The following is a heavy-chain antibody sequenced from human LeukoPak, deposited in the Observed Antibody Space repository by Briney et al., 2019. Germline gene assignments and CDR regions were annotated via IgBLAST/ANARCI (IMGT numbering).Heavy chain of an antibody. J-gene: IGHJ4*02. CDR1: GYTFTSYA. Sequence: ASVKVSCKASGYTFTSYAMHWVRQAPGQRLEWMGWINAGNGNTKYSQGFQGRVTITRDTSASTAYMELSSLRSEDMAVYYCARGMVRGVIGDYWGQGTLVTVSS. CDR2: INAGNGNT. V-gene: IGHV1-3*03. CDR3: ARGMVRGVIGDY. D-gene: IGHD3-10*01.